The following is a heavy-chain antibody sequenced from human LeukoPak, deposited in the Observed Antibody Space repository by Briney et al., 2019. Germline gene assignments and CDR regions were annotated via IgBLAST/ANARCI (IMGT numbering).Heavy chain of an antibody. Sequence: SETLSLTCAVYGGSFSGYYWTWIRQTPGKGLEWIGEINHSGITDYNPSLRSRVTIPVDTSKNQFSLKLSSVTAADTAIYYCARAVIVVAAATQRNWFDPWGQGTLVTVSS. D-gene: IGHD2-15*01. J-gene: IGHJ5*02. V-gene: IGHV4-34*01. CDR1: GGSFSGYY. CDR2: INHSGIT. CDR3: ARAVIVVAAATQRNWFDP.